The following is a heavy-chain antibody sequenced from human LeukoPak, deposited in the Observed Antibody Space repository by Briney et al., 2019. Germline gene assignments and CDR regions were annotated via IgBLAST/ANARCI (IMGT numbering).Heavy chain of an antibody. CDR3: AREGVLWFGAKNQFDY. CDR2: ISSSSSTI. V-gene: IGHV3-48*02. CDR1: GFTFSSYS. Sequence: GGSLRLSCAASGFTFSSYSMNWVRQAPGKGLEWVSYISSSSSTIYCADSVKGRFTISRDNAKNSLYLQMNSLRDEDTAVYYCAREGVLWFGAKNQFDYWGQGTLVTVSS. J-gene: IGHJ4*02. D-gene: IGHD3-10*01.